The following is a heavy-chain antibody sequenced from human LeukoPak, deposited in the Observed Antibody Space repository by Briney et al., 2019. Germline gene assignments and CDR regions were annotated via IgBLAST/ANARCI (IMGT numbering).Heavy chain of an antibody. Sequence: TGGSLRLSCAASGFTFSSQTMSWVRQVPGKGPEWVSLIHSGGSTYYADSVKGRFTISRDNSKNTVYLQMNSLRAEDTAVYYCAIHDYLAVWGQGTLVTVSS. V-gene: IGHV3-66*01. D-gene: IGHD4-11*01. CDR2: IHSGGST. CDR3: AIHDYLAV. J-gene: IGHJ4*02. CDR1: GFTFSSQT.